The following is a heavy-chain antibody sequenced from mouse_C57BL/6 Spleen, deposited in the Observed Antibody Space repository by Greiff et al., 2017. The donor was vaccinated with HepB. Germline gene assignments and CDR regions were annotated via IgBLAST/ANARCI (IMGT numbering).Heavy chain of an antibody. CDR3: ARCPTMITTGAMDY. CDR2: IHPNSGST. J-gene: IGHJ4*01. Sequence: QVQLQQPGAELVKPGASVKLSCKASGYTFTSYWMHWVKQRPGQGLEWIGMIHPNSGSTNYNEKFKSKATLTVDTSSSTAYMQLSSLTSEDSAVYYCARCPTMITTGAMDYWGQGTSVTVSS. V-gene: IGHV1-64*01. D-gene: IGHD2-4*01. CDR1: GYTFTSYW.